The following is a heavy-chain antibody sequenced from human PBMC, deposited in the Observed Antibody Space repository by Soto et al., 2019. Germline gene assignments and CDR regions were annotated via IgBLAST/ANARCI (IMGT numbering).Heavy chain of an antibody. CDR1: GDSFSSYA. CDR2: IIPIFGTA. D-gene: IGHD3-16*02. CDR3: ASGLSVTSEGSWFDP. V-gene: IGHV1-69*13. Sequence: SVKVSRKASGDSFSSYAISWLRQAPGQGLEWMGGIIPIFGTANYAQKFQGRVTITADESTSTAYMELSSLRSEDTAVYYCASGLSVTSEGSWFDPWGQGTLVTVSS. J-gene: IGHJ5*02.